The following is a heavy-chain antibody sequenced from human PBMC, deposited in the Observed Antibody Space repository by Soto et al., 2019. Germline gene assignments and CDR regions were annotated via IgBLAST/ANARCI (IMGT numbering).Heavy chain of an antibody. CDR3: AKGALFGVVIIFIDY. Sequence: GGSLRLSCAASGFTFSSYGMHWVRQAPGKGLEWVAVISYDGSNKYYADSVKGRFTISRDNSKNTLYLQMNSLRAEDTAVYYCAKGALFGVVIIFIDYWGQGTLVTVSS. CDR1: GFTFSSYG. D-gene: IGHD3-3*01. V-gene: IGHV3-30*18. J-gene: IGHJ4*02. CDR2: ISYDGSNK.